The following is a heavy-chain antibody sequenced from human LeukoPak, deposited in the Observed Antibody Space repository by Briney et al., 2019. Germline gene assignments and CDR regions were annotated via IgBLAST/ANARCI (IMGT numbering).Heavy chain of an antibody. CDR2: IYYSGST. D-gene: IGHD4-17*01. Sequence: SETLSLTCTVSGGSISSSSYYWGWIRQPPGKGLEWIGSIYYSGSTYYNPSLKSRVTISVDTSKNQFSLKLSSVTAADTAVYYCARERVMTTVTTSLRVFDYWGQGTLVTVSS. CDR3: ARERVMTTVTTSLRVFDY. V-gene: IGHV4-39*07. CDR1: GGSISSSSYY. J-gene: IGHJ4*02.